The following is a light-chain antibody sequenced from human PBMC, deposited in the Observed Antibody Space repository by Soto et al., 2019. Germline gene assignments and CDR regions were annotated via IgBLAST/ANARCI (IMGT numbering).Light chain of an antibody. J-gene: IGKJ2*01. CDR2: DAS. Sequence: EIVLTQSPATLSLSPGERATLSCRASQSVSSYLAWYQQKPGQAPRLLIYDASNRATVIPARFSGSGSGTDFTLTISSLEPEDFAVYYCQQRTKWPGTFGQGTKLEIK. CDR1: QSVSSY. V-gene: IGKV3-11*01. CDR3: QQRTKWPGT.